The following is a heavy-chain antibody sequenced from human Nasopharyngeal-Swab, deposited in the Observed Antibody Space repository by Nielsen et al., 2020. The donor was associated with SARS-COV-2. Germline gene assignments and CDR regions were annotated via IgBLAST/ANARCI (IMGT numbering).Heavy chain of an antibody. V-gene: IGHV4-39*01. J-gene: IGHJ4*02. D-gene: IGHD3-22*01. CDR2: MSYSGVT. CDR3: ARHSRVTTVVVVTLFDF. Sequence: VRQMPGKGLVWVGSMSYSGVTFYNPYLRNRVTVSVDTSKNLLSLKLDSVTAADTALYYCARHSRVTTVVVVTLFDFWGQGIRVTVSS.